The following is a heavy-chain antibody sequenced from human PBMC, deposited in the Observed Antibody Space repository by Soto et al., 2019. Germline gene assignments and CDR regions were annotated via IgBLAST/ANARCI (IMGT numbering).Heavy chain of an antibody. J-gene: IGHJ5*02. CDR1: GYTFTTFW. Sequence: PGESLEISCTGFGYTFTTFWISWVRQMPGKGLEWMGRIGPRDSYVNHRPVLRTHVPYPADKSISTADRQWGSLKASDAAMYYCARLYGTTSTCGGWYDPWGQGTLVTVSS. D-gene: IGHD1-1*01. V-gene: IGHV5-10-1*01. CDR3: ARLYGTTSTCGGWYDP. CDR2: IGPRDSYV.